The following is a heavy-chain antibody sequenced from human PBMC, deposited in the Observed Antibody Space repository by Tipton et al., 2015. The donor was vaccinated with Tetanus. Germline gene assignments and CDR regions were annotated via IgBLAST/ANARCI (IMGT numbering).Heavy chain of an antibody. CDR2: IYNGGGT. CDR3: ARDLSGFLFDAFDL. CDR1: GGSMTSGSYY. J-gene: IGHJ3*01. Sequence: TLSLTCTVSGGSMTSGSYYWGWIRQPPGKGLEWIGSIYNGGGTHYNLSLKSRVTISVDTSNNQFSLKLSSVTASDTAVYYCARDLSGFLFDAFDLWGQGIMVTVSS. D-gene: IGHD3-22*01. V-gene: IGHV4-39*02.